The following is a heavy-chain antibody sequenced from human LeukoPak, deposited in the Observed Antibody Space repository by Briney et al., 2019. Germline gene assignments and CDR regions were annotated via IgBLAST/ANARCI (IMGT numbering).Heavy chain of an antibody. CDR2: ISSSSSYI. CDR1: GFTFSSYS. D-gene: IGHD1-26*01. Sequence: GGSLRLSCAASGFTFSSYSMTWVRQAPGKGLEWVSSISSSSSYIYYADSVKGRFTISRDNAKNSPYLQMNSLRAEDTAVYYCARDSSGSYSIDYWGQGTLVTVSS. V-gene: IGHV3-21*01. J-gene: IGHJ4*02. CDR3: ARDSSGSYSIDY.